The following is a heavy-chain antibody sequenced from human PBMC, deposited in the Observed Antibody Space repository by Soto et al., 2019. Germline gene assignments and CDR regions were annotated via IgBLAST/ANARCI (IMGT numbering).Heavy chain of an antibody. CDR2: IYPGNSDT. D-gene: IGHD3-10*01. Sequence: GESLKISCKGSGYSFTSYWIGWVRQMPGKGLKGMGIIYPGNSDTRYSPSFQGQVTISADKSISTAYLQWSSLKASDTAMYYCAGGGVRGVITRTRDYYGMDVWGQGTTVTVS. CDR3: AGGGVRGVITRTRDYYGMDV. CDR1: GYSFTSYW. V-gene: IGHV5-51*01. J-gene: IGHJ6*02.